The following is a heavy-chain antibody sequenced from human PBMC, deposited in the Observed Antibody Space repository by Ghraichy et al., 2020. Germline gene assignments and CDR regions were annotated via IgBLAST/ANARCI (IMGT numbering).Heavy chain of an antibody. CDR3: VRLGYDYVWGRYRHYDY. CDR2: IYYSGST. J-gene: IGHJ4*02. Sequence: SQTLSLTCTVSGGSISSSSYYWGWIRQPPGKGLEWIGIIYYSGSTYYNPSLNSRVTISVDTTKSQFSLKLSSVTAADTAVYYCVRLGYDYVWGRYRHYDYWGQGTLVTVSS. D-gene: IGHD3-16*02. V-gene: IGHV4-39*01. CDR1: GGSISSSSYY.